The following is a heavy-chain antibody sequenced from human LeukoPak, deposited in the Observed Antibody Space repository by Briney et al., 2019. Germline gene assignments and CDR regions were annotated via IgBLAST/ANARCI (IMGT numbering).Heavy chain of an antibody. CDR3: ARTILNDYYDSGGQSYFDY. D-gene: IGHD3-22*01. V-gene: IGHV4-38-2*02. CDR2: IYHSGST. Sequence: SETLSLTCTVSGYSISSGYYWGWIRQPPGKGLEWIGSIYHSGSTYYNPSLKSRVTISVDTSKNQFSLKLSSVTAADTAVYYCARTILNDYYDSGGQSYFDYWGQGTLVTVSS. J-gene: IGHJ4*02. CDR1: GYSISSGYY.